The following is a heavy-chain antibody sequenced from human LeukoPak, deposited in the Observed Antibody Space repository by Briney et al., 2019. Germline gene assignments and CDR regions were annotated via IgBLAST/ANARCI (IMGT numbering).Heavy chain of an antibody. CDR1: GYTFTSYG. CDR3: ARVRYPLQKPYYYYYTDV. D-gene: IGHD4-11*01. J-gene: IGHJ6*03. V-gene: IGHV1-18*01. Sequence: ASVKVSCKASGYTFTSYGISWVRQAPGQGLEWMGWISAYNGNTNYAQKLQGRVTMTTDTSTSTAYMELRSLRSDDTAVYYCARVRYPLQKPYYYYYTDVWGKGTTVTVSS. CDR2: ISAYNGNT.